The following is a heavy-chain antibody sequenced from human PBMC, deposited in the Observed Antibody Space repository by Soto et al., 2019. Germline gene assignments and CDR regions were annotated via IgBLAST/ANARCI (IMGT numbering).Heavy chain of an antibody. CDR2: IIPIFGTT. CDR1: GGTFSNYA. V-gene: IGHV1-69*15. CDR3: ARELPPAPGSFREDALDI. D-gene: IGHD3-10*01. J-gene: IGHJ3*02. Sequence: QVQLVQSRAELKKPGSSVKVSCQASGGTFSNYAISWVRQAPGQGLEWMGKIIPIFGTTNYAQNFRGRVTITADEYPTPASMELSSLRSDDTALYYCARELPPAPGSFREDALDIWGQGTMITVSS.